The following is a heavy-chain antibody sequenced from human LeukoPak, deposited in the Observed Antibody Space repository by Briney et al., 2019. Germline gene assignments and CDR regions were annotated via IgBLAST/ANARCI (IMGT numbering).Heavy chain of an antibody. Sequence: PSETLSLTCTVSGGSISSGVYYWSWIRQHPGKGLEWIGYIYYSGSTYYNPSLKSRVTISVDTSKNQFSLKLSSVTAADTAVYYCARVFPIAAAGYFDYWGQGTLVTVSS. D-gene: IGHD6-13*01. CDR1: GGSISSGVYY. J-gene: IGHJ4*02. V-gene: IGHV4-31*03. CDR3: ARVFPIAAAGYFDY. CDR2: IYYSGST.